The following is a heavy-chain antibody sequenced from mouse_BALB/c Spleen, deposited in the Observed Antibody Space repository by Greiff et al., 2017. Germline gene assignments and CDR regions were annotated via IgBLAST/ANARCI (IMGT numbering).Heavy chain of an antibody. CDR3: YRYDEGGYAMDY. J-gene: IGHJ4*01. CDR1: GFNIKDYY. Sequence: VQLKESGAELVRSGASVKLSCTASGFNIKDYYMHWVKQRPEQGLEWIGWIDPENGDTEYAPKFQGKATMTADTSSNTAYLQLSSLTSEDTAVYYCYRYDEGGYAMDYWGQGTSVTVSS. V-gene: IGHV14-4*02. CDR2: IDPENGDT. D-gene: IGHD2-14*01.